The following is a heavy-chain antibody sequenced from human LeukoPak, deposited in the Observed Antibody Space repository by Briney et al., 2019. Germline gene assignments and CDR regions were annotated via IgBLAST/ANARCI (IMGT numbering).Heavy chain of an antibody. J-gene: IGHJ4*02. CDR1: GFTFSSYA. Sequence: GGSLRLSCADSGFTFSSYAMHWVRQAPGKGLEWVAVISYDGSNKYYADSVKGRFTISRDNSKNTLYLQMNSLRAEDTAVYYCAREGRWLQYPLFDYWGQGTLVTVSS. CDR2: ISYDGSNK. CDR3: AREGRWLQYPLFDY. D-gene: IGHD5-24*01. V-gene: IGHV3-30-3*01.